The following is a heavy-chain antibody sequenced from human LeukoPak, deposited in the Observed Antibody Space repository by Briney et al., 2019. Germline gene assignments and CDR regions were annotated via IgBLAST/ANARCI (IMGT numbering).Heavy chain of an antibody. CDR3: AKHRPRWLQSYYMDV. CDR2: ISGSGGST. Sequence: GGSLRLSCAASGRAIKLYMMNWVRQAPGKGLEWVSAISGSGGSTYYADSVKGRFTISRDNSKNTLYLQMNSLRAEDTAVYYCAKHRPRWLQSYYMDVWGKGTTVTVSS. V-gene: IGHV3-23*01. D-gene: IGHD5-24*01. CDR1: GRAIKLYM. J-gene: IGHJ6*03.